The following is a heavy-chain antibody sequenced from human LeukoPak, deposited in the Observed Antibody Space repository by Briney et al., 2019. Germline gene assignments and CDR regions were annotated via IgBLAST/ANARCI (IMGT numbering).Heavy chain of an antibody. J-gene: IGHJ4*02. V-gene: IGHV4-59*01. Sequence: SETLSLTCTVSGGSISSYYWSWIRQPPGKGLEWIGDIYYSGSTNYNPSLKSRVTISVDTSKNQFSLKLSSVTAADTAVYYCARDTYGDYPDYWGQGTLVTVSS. CDR1: GGSISSYY. D-gene: IGHD4-17*01. CDR3: ARDTYGDYPDY. CDR2: IYYSGST.